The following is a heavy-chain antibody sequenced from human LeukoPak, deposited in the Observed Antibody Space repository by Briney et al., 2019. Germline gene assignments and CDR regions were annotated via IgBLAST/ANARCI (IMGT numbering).Heavy chain of an antibody. D-gene: IGHD6-19*01. CDR3: ARVLEGSSGQHWYFDL. V-gene: IGHV4-4*07. CDR2: LYTTGA. Sequence: PSETLSLTCTVSGDSISSYYWSWIRQPAGKGLEWIGRLYTTGANYNPSLKSRVTISVDTSKNQSSLRLSSVTAADTAVYYCARVLEGSSGQHWYFDLWGRGTLVTASA. CDR1: GDSISSYY. J-gene: IGHJ2*01.